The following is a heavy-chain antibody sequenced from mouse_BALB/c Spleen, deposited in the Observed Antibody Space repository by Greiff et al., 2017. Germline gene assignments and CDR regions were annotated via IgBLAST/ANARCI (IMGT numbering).Heavy chain of an antibody. Sequence: QLQQSGAELVRPGASVTLSCKASGYTFTDYEMHWVKQTPVHGLEWIGAIDPETGGTAYNQKFKGKATLTADKSSSTAYMELRSLTSEDSAVYYCTRELLRFYAMDYWGQGTSVTVSS. V-gene: IGHV1-15*01. CDR3: TRELLRFYAMDY. D-gene: IGHD1-1*01. J-gene: IGHJ4*01. CDR2: IDPETGGT. CDR1: GYTFTDYE.